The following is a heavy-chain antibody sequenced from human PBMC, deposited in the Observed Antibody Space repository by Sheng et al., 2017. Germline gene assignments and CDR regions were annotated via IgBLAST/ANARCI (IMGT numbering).Heavy chain of an antibody. CDR3: ARDLGYYYDSSGYWGAYYYMDV. CDR2: IYTSVST. Sequence: QVQLQESGPGLVKPSETLSLTCTVSGGSISSYYWSWIRQPAGKGLEWIGRIYTSVSTNYNPSLKSRVTMSVDTSKNQFSLKLSSVTAADTAVYYCARDLGYYYDSSGYWGAYYYMDVWGKGTTVTVSS. CDR1: GGSISSYY. V-gene: IGHV4-4*07. J-gene: IGHJ6*03. D-gene: IGHD3-22*01.